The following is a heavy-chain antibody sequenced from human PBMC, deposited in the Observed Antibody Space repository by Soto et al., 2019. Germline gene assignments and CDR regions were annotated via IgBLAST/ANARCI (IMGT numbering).Heavy chain of an antibody. D-gene: IGHD2-15*01. Sequence: GASVKVSCKASGYTFTSYAMHWVRQAPGQRLEWMGWINAGNGNTKYSQKFQGRVTITRDTSASTAYMELSSLRAEDTAVYYCAKDCRAVGVVSAHDAIDIWGQGTMVTVSS. CDR2: INAGNGNT. J-gene: IGHJ3*02. CDR3: AKDCRAVGVVSAHDAIDI. V-gene: IGHV1-3*01. CDR1: GYTFTSYA.